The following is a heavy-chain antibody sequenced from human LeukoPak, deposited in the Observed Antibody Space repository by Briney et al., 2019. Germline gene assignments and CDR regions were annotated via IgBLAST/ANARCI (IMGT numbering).Heavy chain of an antibody. CDR3: ARRLRFNWNEIGY. J-gene: IGHJ4*02. V-gene: IGHV5-10-1*01. Sequence: WESLRISFKGSGYSFTSYWISWVRQMPGKGLGWMGRIDPSDSYTNYSPSFQGHVTISADKSISTAYLQWSSLKASDTAMYYCARRLRFNWNEIGYWGQGTLVTVSS. D-gene: IGHD1-20*01. CDR1: GYSFTSYW. CDR2: IDPSDSYT.